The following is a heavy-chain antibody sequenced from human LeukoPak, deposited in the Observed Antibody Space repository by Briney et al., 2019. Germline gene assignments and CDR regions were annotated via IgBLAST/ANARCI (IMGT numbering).Heavy chain of an antibody. D-gene: IGHD6-19*01. V-gene: IGHV3-33*06. J-gene: IGHJ3*02. CDR3: AKDRGESSGHRDAFDI. Sequence: PGGSLRLSCAASGFTFSSYGMHWVRQAPGKGLEWVAVIWYDGSNKYYGDSVKGRFTISRDNSKNTLYLQMNSLRAEDTAVYYCAKDRGESSGHRDAFDIWGQGTMVTVSS. CDR2: IWYDGSNK. CDR1: GFTFSSYG.